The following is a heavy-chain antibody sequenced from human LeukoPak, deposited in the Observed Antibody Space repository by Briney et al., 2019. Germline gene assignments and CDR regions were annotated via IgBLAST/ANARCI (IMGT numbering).Heavy chain of an antibody. Sequence: GGSLRLSCAASGFTFSSYSMNWVRQAPGKGLEWVSSISSSSSSYIYYADSVKGRFTISRDNAKNSLYLQMNSLRAEDTAVYYCARDSDSSSWYVRAFDIWGQGTMVTVSS. J-gene: IGHJ3*02. CDR2: ISSSSSSYI. CDR3: ARDSDSSSWYVRAFDI. CDR1: GFTFSSYS. D-gene: IGHD6-13*01. V-gene: IGHV3-21*01.